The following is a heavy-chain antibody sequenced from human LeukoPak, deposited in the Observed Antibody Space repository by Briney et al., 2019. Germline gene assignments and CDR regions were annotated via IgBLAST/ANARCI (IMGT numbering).Heavy chain of an antibody. V-gene: IGHV3-64D*06. CDR3: VKVHSSSCCAFDV. CDR2: INTNGGRT. Sequence: PGGSLRLSCSASGFTFSNYAMHWVRQAPGKGLEYVSAINTNGGRTYYADSVKGRFTISRDNSKNTLFLQMSSLRAEDTSVYYWVKVHSSSCCAFDVWGQGTMVTVSS. J-gene: IGHJ3*01. CDR1: GFTFSNYA. D-gene: IGHD6-13*01.